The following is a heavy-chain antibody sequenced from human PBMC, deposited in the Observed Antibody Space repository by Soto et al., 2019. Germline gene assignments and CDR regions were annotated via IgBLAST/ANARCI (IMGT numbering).Heavy chain of an antibody. V-gene: IGHV5-10-1*01. D-gene: IGHD5-12*01. CDR2: IDPSDSYT. Sequence: EVQLVQSGAEVKEPGESLRISCKGSGYSFTSYWISWVRQMPGKGLEWMGRIDPSDSYTNYSPSFQGHVTISADKSISTAYLQWSSLTASDTAMYYCARLAMATRRGYYGMDVWGQGTTVTVSS. J-gene: IGHJ6*02. CDR3: ARLAMATRRGYYGMDV. CDR1: GYSFTSYW.